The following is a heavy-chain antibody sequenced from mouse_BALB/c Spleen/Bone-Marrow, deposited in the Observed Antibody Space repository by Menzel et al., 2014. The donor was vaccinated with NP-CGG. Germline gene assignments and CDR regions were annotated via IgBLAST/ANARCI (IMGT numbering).Heavy chain of an antibody. D-gene: IGHD1-1*01. CDR1: GYSFTSYW. Sequence: SGAELVRPGASVKLSCKASGYSFTSYWMNWVKQRPGHGLEWIGMIHPSDTETRLNQRFKDKATLTVDKSSSTAYMQLNSSTSEDSAVYYCARLEGNYGSTFAYWGQGTLVTVSA. J-gene: IGHJ3*01. CDR2: IHPSDTET. V-gene: IGHV1-74*04. CDR3: ARLEGNYGSTFAY.